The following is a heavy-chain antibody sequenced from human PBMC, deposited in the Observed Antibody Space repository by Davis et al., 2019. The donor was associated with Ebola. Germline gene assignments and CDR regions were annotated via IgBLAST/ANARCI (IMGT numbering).Heavy chain of an antibody. V-gene: IGHV4-39*01. CDR3: ARGQSYGSMVYGLDV. D-gene: IGHD3-10*01. Sequence: MPSETLSLTCSVSGDPISNSKDYWAWIRQPPGKGLEWIGNIYYSGRTFYNPSLKSQVTISVDTSKNQFSLRLSSVTAADAAVYYCARGQSYGSMVYGLDVWGQGTTVTVSS. CDR2: IYYSGRT. J-gene: IGHJ6*02. CDR1: GDPISNSKDY.